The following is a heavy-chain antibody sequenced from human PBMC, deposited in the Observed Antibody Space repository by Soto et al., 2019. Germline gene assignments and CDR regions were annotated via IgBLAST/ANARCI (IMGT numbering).Heavy chain of an antibody. D-gene: IGHD5-18*01. J-gene: IGHJ4*02. CDR1: GYSFTSYW. V-gene: IGHV5-51*01. Sequence: GESLKISCKGSGYSFTSYWIGWVRQMPGKGLEWMGIIYPGDSDTRYSPSFQGQVSISADTSISTAYLQWSSLKASDTAMYYCARQTPMRDTGLDYWGQGTLVTVSA. CDR2: IYPGDSDT. CDR3: ARQTPMRDTGLDY.